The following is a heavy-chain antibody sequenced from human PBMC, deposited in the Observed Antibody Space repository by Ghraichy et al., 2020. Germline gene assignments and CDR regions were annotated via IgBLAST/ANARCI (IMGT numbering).Heavy chain of an antibody. CDR1: GGSISSSSYY. CDR3: ATHTVDTAMVTP. Sequence: ETLSLTCTVSGGSISSSSYYWGWIRQPPGKGLEWIGSIYYSGSTYYNPSLKSRVTISVDTSKNQFSLKLSSVTAADTAVYYCATHTVDTAMVTPWGQGTLVTVSS. V-gene: IGHV4-39*01. D-gene: IGHD5-18*01. J-gene: IGHJ5*02. CDR2: IYYSGST.